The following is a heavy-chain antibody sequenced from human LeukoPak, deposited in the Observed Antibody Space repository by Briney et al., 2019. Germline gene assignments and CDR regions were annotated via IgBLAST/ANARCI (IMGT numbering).Heavy chain of an antibody. D-gene: IGHD2-15*01. J-gene: IGHJ5*02. CDR2: IRHDGSDK. CDR1: GFTFSNFG. V-gene: IGHV3-30*02. CDR3: AQSKLGPCSGGSCYGDNRDP. Sequence: GGSPRLSCAASGFTFSNFGMHWVRQAPGKGLEWVGFIRHDGSDKYYADSVKGRITISRDNSQNTLYLQMNSLRAEDTAVYYCAQSKLGPCSGGSCYGDNRDPWGQGTLVSVSS.